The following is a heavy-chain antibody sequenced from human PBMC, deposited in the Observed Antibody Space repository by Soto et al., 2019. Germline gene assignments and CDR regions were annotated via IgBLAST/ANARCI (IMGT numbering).Heavy chain of an antibody. J-gene: IGHJ4*02. CDR3: ARWGYDILTGYPTLPFDY. D-gene: IGHD3-9*01. Sequence: GGALRLSCAASGFTFSSYGMHWVRQAPGKGLGWVAVIWYDGSNKYYADSVKGRFTISRDNSKNTLYLQMNSLRAEDTAVYYCARWGYDILTGYPTLPFDYWGQGTLVTVYS. V-gene: IGHV3-33*01. CDR1: GFTFSSYG. CDR2: IWYDGSNK.